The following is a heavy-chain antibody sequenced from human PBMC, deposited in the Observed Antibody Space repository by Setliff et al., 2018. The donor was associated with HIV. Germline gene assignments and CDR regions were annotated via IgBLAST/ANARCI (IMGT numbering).Heavy chain of an antibody. Sequence: SETLSLTCTVSGGSTSSHYWSWIRQPPGKGLEWIGYIYYSGSTNYNPSLKSRVTISVDTSKNQFSLRLSSVTAADTAVYYCARGRLSGYSSGWYRGVDYWGQGTLVTVSS. CDR1: GGSTSSHY. V-gene: IGHV4-59*11. CDR2: IYYSGST. D-gene: IGHD6-19*01. CDR3: ARGRLSGYSSGWYRGVDY. J-gene: IGHJ4*02.